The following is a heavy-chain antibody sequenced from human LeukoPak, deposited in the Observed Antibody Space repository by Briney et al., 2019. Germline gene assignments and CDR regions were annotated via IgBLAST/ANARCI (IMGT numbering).Heavy chain of an antibody. CDR1: GYTFTGYY. CDR2: INPNSGGT. V-gene: IGHV1-2*04. CDR3: ARVADYDSKEDYFDY. J-gene: IGHJ4*02. Sequence: GASVKVSCKASGYTFTGYYMHWVRQAPGQGLEWMGWINPNSGGTNYAQKFQGWVTMTRDTSISTAYMELSRLRSDDTAVYYCARVADYDSKEDYFDYWGQGTLVTVSS. D-gene: IGHD3-22*01.